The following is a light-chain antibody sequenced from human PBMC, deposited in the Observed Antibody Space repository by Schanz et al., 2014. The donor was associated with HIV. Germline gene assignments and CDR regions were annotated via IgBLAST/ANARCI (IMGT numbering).Light chain of an antibody. J-gene: IGLJ3*02. Sequence: QLVLTQPPSASGTPGQSVTVSCSGSTSNIGSNTVDWFQQLPGTAPKLLIYNTNVRPSGVPDRFSGSKSGTSASLAISGLQSEDEADYYCAAWDDSLNGWVFGGGTKLTVL. CDR3: AAWDDSLNGWV. CDR2: NTN. CDR1: TSNIGSNT. V-gene: IGLV1-44*01.